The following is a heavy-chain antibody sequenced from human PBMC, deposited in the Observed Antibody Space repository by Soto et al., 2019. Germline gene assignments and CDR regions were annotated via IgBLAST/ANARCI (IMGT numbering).Heavy chain of an antibody. Sequence: QVQLVQSGAEVKKPGSSVKVSCKASGGTFSSYTISWVRQAPGQGLEWMGRIIPILGIANYAQKFQGRVTITAAKSTRTAYMELSSLRSEDTAVYYCASEAGYCSSTSCYGDDYYYYGMDVWGQGPTVTVSS. V-gene: IGHV1-69*02. D-gene: IGHD2-2*01. CDR3: ASEAGYCSSTSCYGDDYYYYGMDV. CDR2: IIPILGIA. CDR1: GGTFSSYT. J-gene: IGHJ6*02.